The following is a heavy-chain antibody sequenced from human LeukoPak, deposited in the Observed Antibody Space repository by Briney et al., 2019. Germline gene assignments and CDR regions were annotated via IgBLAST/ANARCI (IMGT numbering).Heavy chain of an antibody. Sequence: SQTLSLTCSVSGGSINSYYWSWIRQPPGKGLEWVGYIYYSGTTKYNPPLRSRVTISVDTSKTQFSLKLSSVTAADTALYYCARGHDYGDQPPLDYWGQGTLVTVSS. V-gene: IGHV4-59*01. CDR3: ARGHDYGDQPPLDY. CDR1: GGSINSYY. CDR2: IYYSGTT. D-gene: IGHD4-17*01. J-gene: IGHJ4*02.